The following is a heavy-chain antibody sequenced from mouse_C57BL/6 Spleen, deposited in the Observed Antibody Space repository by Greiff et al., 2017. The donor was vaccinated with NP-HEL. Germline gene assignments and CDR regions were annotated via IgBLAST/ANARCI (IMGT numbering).Heavy chain of an antibody. CDR2: IDPSDSYT. V-gene: IGHV1-69*01. CDR1: GYTFTSYW. CDR3: ARGITTVVVPFDY. Sequence: VQLQQPGAELVMPGASVKLSCKASGYTFTSYWMHWVKQRPGQGLEWIGEIDPSDSYTNYNQKFKGKSTLTVDKSSSTAYMQLSSLTSEDSAVYYCARGITTVVVPFDYWGQGTTLTVSS. D-gene: IGHD1-1*01. J-gene: IGHJ2*01.